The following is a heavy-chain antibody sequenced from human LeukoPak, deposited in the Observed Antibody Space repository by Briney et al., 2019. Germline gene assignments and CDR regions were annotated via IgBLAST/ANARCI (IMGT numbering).Heavy chain of an antibody. CDR1: GYSISSGYY. CDR2: INHSGST. D-gene: IGHD1-26*01. Sequence: PSETLSLTCTVSGYSISSGYYWSWIRQPPGKGLEWLGEINHSGSTNYNPSLKSRVTISVDTSKNQFSLKLSSVTAADTAVYCCARTYSGSYARIGAFDIWGQGTMVTVSS. J-gene: IGHJ3*02. V-gene: IGHV4-34*01. CDR3: ARTYSGSYARIGAFDI.